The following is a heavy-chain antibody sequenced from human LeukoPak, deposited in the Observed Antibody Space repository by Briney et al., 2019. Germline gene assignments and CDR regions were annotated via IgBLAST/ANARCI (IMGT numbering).Heavy chain of an antibody. V-gene: IGHV3-23*01. D-gene: IGHD3-9*01. CDR1: GFTFSNYA. Sequence: PGASLRLSCAASGFTFSNYAMSWVRQAPGKGLEWVSAIVGSGGSTYYADSVEGRFSISRDNSKNTLFLQMNSLRVEDTALYYCSKWGDYGVLTGYYDSDFWGQGTLVTVSS. J-gene: IGHJ4*02. CDR3: SKWGDYGVLTGYYDSDF. CDR2: IVGSGGST.